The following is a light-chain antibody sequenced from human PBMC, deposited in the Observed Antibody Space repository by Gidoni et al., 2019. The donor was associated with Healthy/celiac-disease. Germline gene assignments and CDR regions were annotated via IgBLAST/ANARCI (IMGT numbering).Light chain of an antibody. CDR1: QRVSSY. Sequence: DIVLTQSPATLSLSPGERATLSCRASQRVSSYLAWYQQKPGQAPSLLIYDASNRATGIPSRFSGSGSVTDFTLTISSLEPEDFAVYYCQQRSNWITFGQGTRLEIK. V-gene: IGKV3-11*01. CDR2: DAS. CDR3: QQRSNWIT. J-gene: IGKJ5*01.